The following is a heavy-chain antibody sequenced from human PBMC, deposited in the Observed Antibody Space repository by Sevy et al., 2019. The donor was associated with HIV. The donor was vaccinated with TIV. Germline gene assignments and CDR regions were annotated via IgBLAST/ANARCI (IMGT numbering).Heavy chain of an antibody. Sequence: ASVKVSCKASGGTFSSYAIRWVRQAPGQGLEWMGVIIPIFGTANYAQKFRGRVTITADESTSTAYMELTSLKSDDTAVYYCARGGGVGATTTPDSWGQGTLVTVCS. CDR2: IIPIFGTA. V-gene: IGHV1-69*13. D-gene: IGHD1-26*01. CDR3: ARGGGVGATTTPDS. J-gene: IGHJ4*02. CDR1: GGTFSSYA.